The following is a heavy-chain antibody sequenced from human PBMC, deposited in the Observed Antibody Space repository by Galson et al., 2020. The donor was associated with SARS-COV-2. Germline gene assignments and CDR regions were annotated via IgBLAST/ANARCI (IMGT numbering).Heavy chain of an antibody. CDR2: IYTSGST. D-gene: IGHD6-13*01. CDR1: GGSISSGSYY. V-gene: IGHV4-61*02. J-gene: IGHJ4*02. CDR3: ARALAAAGYFDY. Sequence: SETLSLTCTVSGGSISSGSYYWSWIRQPAGKGLEWIGRIYTSGSTNYNPSLKSRVTISVDTSKNQFSLKLSSVTAADTAVYYCARALAAAGYFDYWGQGTLVTVSS.